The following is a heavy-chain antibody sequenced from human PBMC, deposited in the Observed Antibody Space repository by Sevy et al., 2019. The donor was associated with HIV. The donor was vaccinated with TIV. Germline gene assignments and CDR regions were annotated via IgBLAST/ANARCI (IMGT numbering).Heavy chain of an antibody. CDR3: AKAKTVAAGFDY. D-gene: IGHD2-15*01. Sequence: GGSLRLSCAASGFTFRSYVMSWVRQAPGKGLEWVSSISGSGGSTYYADSVKGRFTISGDNFKSTLYLQMNSLRAEDTAVYYCAKAKTVAAGFDYWGQGTLVTVSS. CDR1: GFTFRSYV. J-gene: IGHJ4*02. V-gene: IGHV3-23*01. CDR2: ISGSGGST.